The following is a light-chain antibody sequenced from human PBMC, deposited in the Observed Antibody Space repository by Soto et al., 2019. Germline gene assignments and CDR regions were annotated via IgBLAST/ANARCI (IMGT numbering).Light chain of an antibody. CDR2: KAS. J-gene: IGKJ1*01. CDR1: QTISSW. CDR3: KQYKSYPWT. V-gene: IGKV1-5*03. Sequence: DIQMTQSPSTLSASVRDRVTITCRASQTISSWLAWFQQRPGRAPKFLIYKASSFKNGVPLRFSGSGSGTQCTLTNSSLQPDDLETYNCKQYKSYPWTFGQGTKGNIK.